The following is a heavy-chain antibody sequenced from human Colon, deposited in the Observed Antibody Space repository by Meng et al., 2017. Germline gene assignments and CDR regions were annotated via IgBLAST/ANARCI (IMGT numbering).Heavy chain of an antibody. V-gene: IGHV3-30*04. CDR2: VTYDGKKQ. Sequence: VTLVQSGGGGVQPGTSLRLSCSASGFNFRELGLHWVRQAPGKGLEWVAAVTYDGKKQYYADSVKGRFIISRDNSDNTLYLQMGSLKPEDTAIYYCAKEWSSSYAYYDAWGQGTLVTVSS. CDR3: AKEWSSSYAYYDA. D-gene: IGHD3-16*01. J-gene: IGHJ5*01. CDR1: GFNFRELG.